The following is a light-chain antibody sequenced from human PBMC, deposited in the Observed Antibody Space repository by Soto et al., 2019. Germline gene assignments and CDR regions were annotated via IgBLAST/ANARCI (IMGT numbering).Light chain of an antibody. Sequence: EIVMTQSPATLSVSPGDRATLSCRASQSVSSNLAWYQQKPGQAPRLLIYGASTRATGIPARFSGSGSGTDFTLTISSLEPEDFAVYYCQQYGSSPITFGQGTRLEIK. J-gene: IGKJ5*01. CDR3: QQYGSSPIT. V-gene: IGKV3-15*01. CDR1: QSVSSN. CDR2: GAS.